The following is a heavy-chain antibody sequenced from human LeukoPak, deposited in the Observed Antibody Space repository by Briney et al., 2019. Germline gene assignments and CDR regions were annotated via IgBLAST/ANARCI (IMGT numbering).Heavy chain of an antibody. D-gene: IGHD4-17*01. Sequence: PGGSLRLSWAASGFTFSSYWMSWVRQAPGKGREWVSVIYSGGSTYYADSVKGRFTISRDNSKNTLYLQMNSLRAEDTAVYYCAKDGNYGDYLDYWGQGTLVTVSS. CDR3: AKDGNYGDYLDY. J-gene: IGHJ4*02. CDR2: IYSGGST. V-gene: IGHV3-66*02. CDR1: GFTFSSYW.